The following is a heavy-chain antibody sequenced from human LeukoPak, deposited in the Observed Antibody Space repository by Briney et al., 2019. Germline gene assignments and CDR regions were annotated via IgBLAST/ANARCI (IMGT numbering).Heavy chain of an antibody. J-gene: IGHJ3*02. CDR1: GFTFSSYG. V-gene: IGHV3-30*18. CDR3: AKDQLRYFDWLTGAFDI. Sequence: GGSLRLSCAASGFTFSSYGMHWVRQAPGKGLEWVAVISYDGSNKYYADSVKGRFTISRDNSKNTLYLQMNSLRAEDTVVYYCAKDQLRYFDWLTGAFDIWGQGTMVTVSS. CDR2: ISYDGSNK. D-gene: IGHD3-9*01.